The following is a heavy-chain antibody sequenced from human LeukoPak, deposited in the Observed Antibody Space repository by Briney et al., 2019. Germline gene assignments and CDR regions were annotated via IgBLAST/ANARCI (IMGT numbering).Heavy chain of an antibody. CDR2: IIPILGIA. D-gene: IGHD6-13*01. J-gene: IGHJ5*02. V-gene: IGHV1-69*04. Sequence: PWASVKVSCKASGGIFSSYAISWVRQAPGQGLEWMGRIIPILGIANYAQKFQGRVTITADKSTSTAYMELSSLRSEDTAVYYCARDGPLWVIAAAGGCWFDPWGQGTLVTVSS. CDR3: ARDGPLWVIAAAGGCWFDP. CDR1: GGIFSSYA.